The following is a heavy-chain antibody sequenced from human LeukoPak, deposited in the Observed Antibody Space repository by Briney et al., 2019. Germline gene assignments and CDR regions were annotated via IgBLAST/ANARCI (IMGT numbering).Heavy chain of an antibody. J-gene: IGHJ4*02. CDR2: ISSSSSYI. CDR1: GFTFSSYS. V-gene: IGHV3-21*01. D-gene: IGHD2-2*02. Sequence: PGGSLRLSCAASGFTFSSYSMNWVRQAPGKGLEWVSSISSSSSYIYYADSVKGRFTISRDNAKNSLYLQMNSLRAEDTAVYYCARDRGYCSSTSCYTLGIFDYWGQGTPVTVSS. CDR3: ARDRGYCSSTSCYTLGIFDY.